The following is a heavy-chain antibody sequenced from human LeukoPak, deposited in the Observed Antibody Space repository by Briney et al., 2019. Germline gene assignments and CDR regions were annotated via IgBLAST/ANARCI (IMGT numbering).Heavy chain of an antibody. D-gene: IGHD2-15*01. CDR1: GGSISNYY. J-gene: IGHJ5*02. CDR2: INHSGST. V-gene: IGHV4-34*01. CDR3: ARSRYCSGGSCSRGWFDP. Sequence: SETLSLTCTVSGGSISNYYWSWIRQPPGKGLEWIGEINHSGSTNYNPSLKSRVTISVDTSKNQFSLKLSSVTAADTAVYYCARSRYCSGGSCSRGWFDPWGQGTLVTVSS.